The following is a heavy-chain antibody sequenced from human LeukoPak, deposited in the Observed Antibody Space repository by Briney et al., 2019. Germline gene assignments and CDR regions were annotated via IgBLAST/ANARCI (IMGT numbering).Heavy chain of an antibody. CDR3: ARLAAAGPYYYYYTDV. CDR1: GFTFSSYE. V-gene: IGHV3-48*03. CDR2: ISSSGSTI. J-gene: IGHJ6*03. D-gene: IGHD6-13*01. Sequence: GGSLRLSCAASGFTFSSYEMNWVRQAPGKGLEWVSYISSSGSTIYYADSVKGRFTISRDNAKNSLYLQMNSLRAEDTAVYYCARLAAAGPYYYYYTDVWGKGTTVTVSS.